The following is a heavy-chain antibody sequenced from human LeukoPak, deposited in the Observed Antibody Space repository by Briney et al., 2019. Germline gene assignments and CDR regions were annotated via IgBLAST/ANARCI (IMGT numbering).Heavy chain of an antibody. CDR1: GFTISTYP. D-gene: IGHD3-10*01. V-gene: IGHV3-30*09. CDR2: ISYDGTNK. Sequence: GGSLRLSCAASGFTISTYPIHWVRQAPGKGLEWVAVISYDGTNKYFADSVKGRFAISRDNSKSTLYLQMNRLRPEDTALYYCARGHYYASGKIDYWGQGTLVTVSP. CDR3: ARGHYYASGKIDY. J-gene: IGHJ4*02.